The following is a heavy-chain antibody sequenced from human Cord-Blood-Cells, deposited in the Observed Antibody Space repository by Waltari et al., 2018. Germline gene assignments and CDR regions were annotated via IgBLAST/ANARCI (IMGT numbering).Heavy chain of an antibody. Sequence: EVQLLESGGGLVQPGGSLRLSCAASGFTFSSYAMSWVRQAPGKGVEWVSAISGSGGSTYYADSVKGRFTISRDNSKNTLYLQMNSLRAEDTAVYYCAKEPTGDFWSGYYLDYWGQGTLVTVSS. CDR2: ISGSGGST. D-gene: IGHD3-3*01. V-gene: IGHV3-23*01. J-gene: IGHJ4*02. CDR3: AKEPTGDFWSGYYLDY. CDR1: GFTFSSYA.